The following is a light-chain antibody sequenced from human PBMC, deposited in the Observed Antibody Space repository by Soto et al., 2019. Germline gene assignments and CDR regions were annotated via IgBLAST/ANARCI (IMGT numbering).Light chain of an antibody. J-gene: IGLJ1*01. V-gene: IGLV2-23*01. CDR2: EGS. CDR3: CSYAGSSTFYV. CDR1: SSDVGSYNL. Sequence: QSVLTQPASVSGSPGQSITISCTGTSSDVGSYNLVSWYQQHPGKAPKLMIYEGSKRPSGVSNRFSGSKSGNTASLTISGLQAEDEADYYCCSYAGSSTFYVFGTGTTV.